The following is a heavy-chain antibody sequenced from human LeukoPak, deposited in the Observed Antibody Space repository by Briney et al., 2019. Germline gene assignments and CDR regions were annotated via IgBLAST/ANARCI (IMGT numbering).Heavy chain of an antibody. J-gene: IGHJ4*02. V-gene: IGHV1-2*02. CDR3: ARVARRIAARPGSYFDY. CDR1: GYTFTSYD. D-gene: IGHD6-6*01. CDR2: INPNSGGT. Sequence: ASVKVSCKASGYTFTSYDINWVRQATGQGLEWMGWINPNSGGTNYAQKFQGRVTMTRDTSISTAYMELSRLRSDDTAVYYCARVARRIAARPGSYFDYWGQGTLVTVSS.